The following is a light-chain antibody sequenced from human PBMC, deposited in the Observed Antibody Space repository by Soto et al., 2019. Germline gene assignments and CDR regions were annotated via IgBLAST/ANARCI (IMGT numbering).Light chain of an antibody. CDR3: MQALQTLPLT. J-gene: IGKJ4*01. Sequence: DIVMTQSPLSQPVIPGEPASISCRSSQSLLHSNGYNYLDWYLQKPGQSPQLLIYLGSNRASGVPDRSSGSGSGTDFTLNISRVEAEDVGVYYCMQALQTLPLTFGGGTKVEIK. CDR2: LGS. V-gene: IGKV2-28*01. CDR1: QSLLHSNGYNY.